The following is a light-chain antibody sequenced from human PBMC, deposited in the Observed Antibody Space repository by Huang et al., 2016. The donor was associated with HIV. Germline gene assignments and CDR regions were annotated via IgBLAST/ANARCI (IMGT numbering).Light chain of an antibody. J-gene: IGKJ1*01. CDR1: QSVSNNY. Sequence: EIVLTQSPGTLSLSPGERATLSCRASQSVSNNYLDWYQQKPGQAPRLLIYGASSRATGIPDRFSGSGSGTDFTLTISRLEPEDFAVFYCQQYGSSPKTFGQGTKVEI. CDR3: QQYGSSPKT. V-gene: IGKV3-20*01. CDR2: GAS.